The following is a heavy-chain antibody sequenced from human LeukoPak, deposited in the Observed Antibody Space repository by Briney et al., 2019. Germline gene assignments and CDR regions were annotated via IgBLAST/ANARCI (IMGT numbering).Heavy chain of an antibody. D-gene: IGHD3-10*01. J-gene: IGHJ4*02. CDR3: ARGQDYGSGSYYKRGYYFDY. Sequence: SETLSLTCTVSGGSISSYYWSWIRQPPGKGLEWIGYIYYSGSTNYNPSLKSRVTISVDTSKNQFSLKLSSVTAADTAVYYCARGQDYGSGSYYKRGYYFDYWGQGTLVTVSS. V-gene: IGHV4-59*08. CDR2: IYYSGST. CDR1: GGSISSYY.